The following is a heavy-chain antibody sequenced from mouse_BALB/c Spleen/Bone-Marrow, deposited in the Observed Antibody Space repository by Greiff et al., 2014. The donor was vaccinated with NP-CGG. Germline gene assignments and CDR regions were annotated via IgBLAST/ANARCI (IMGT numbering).Heavy chain of an antibody. D-gene: IGHD2-3*01. J-gene: IGHJ4*01. CDR2: INPSNGGT. CDR3: TRDGHNYYAMDH. Sequence: VQLQQSGAELVKPGTSVRLSCKASGYTFTTYYIYWVKQRAGQGLEWIGEINPSNGGTNFNEKYKSKATLTVDKSSSTSYMQLSSLTSEDSAVYYCTRDGHNYYAMDHWGQGTSVTVSS. V-gene: IGHV1-53*01. CDR1: GYTFTTYY.